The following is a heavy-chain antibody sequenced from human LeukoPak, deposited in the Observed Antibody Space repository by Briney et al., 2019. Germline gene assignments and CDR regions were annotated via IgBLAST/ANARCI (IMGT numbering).Heavy chain of an antibody. J-gene: IGHJ4*02. CDR1: GFTFSTYS. D-gene: IGHD3-22*01. V-gene: IGHV3-21*01. CDR2: ISSDSSYI. CDR3: ARDRARVSDY. Sequence: GGSLRLSCAASGFTFSTYSMNWVRQAPGKGLEWVSAISSDSSYIYYTDSGKGRFTISRDNAKNSLYLQMNSLRAEDTAVYYCARDRARVSDYWGQGTLVTVSS.